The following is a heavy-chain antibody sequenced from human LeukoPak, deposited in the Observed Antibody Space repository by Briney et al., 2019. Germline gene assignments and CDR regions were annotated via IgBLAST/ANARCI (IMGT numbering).Heavy chain of an antibody. CDR2: IIPILGIA. V-gene: IGHV1-69*04. CDR1: GGTFSSYA. J-gene: IGHJ3*02. Sequence: SVKVSCKASGGTFSSYAISWVRQAPGQGLEWMGRIIPILGIANYAQKFQGRVTMTRDTSTSTVYMELSSLRSEDTAVYYCAREVGYCSSTSCYTRGSWYAFDIWGQGTMVTVSS. D-gene: IGHD2-2*02. CDR3: AREVGYCSSTSCYTRGSWYAFDI.